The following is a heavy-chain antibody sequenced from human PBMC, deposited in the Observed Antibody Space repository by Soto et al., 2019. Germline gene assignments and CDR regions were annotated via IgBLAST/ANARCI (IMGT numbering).Heavy chain of an antibody. CDR3: ARDQGYCSGGSCYSVRYFDY. J-gene: IGHJ4*02. CDR1: GFTFSSYS. D-gene: IGHD2-15*01. CDR2: ISSSSSTI. V-gene: IGHV3-48*01. Sequence: EVQLVESGGGLVQPGGSLRLSCAASGFTFSSYSMNWVRQAPGKGLEWVSYISSSSSTIYYADSVKGRFTISRDNAKNSLYLQMNSLRAEDTAVYYCARDQGYCSGGSCYSVRYFDYWGQGTLVTVSS.